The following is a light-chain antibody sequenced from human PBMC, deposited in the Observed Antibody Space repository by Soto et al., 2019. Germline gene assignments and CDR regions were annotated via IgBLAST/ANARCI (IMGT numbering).Light chain of an antibody. Sequence: DIVMTQSPDSLAVSLGERATINCKSSQSVLYSSINKNYLAWYQQKPGQPPKLLIYWASTRESGVPDRFSGSGSGTDFTLTISSLQAEDVAVYYCQQYYSTLFTFGPGTIVDIK. CDR2: WAS. CDR1: QSVLYSSINKNY. V-gene: IGKV4-1*01. CDR3: QQYYSTLFT. J-gene: IGKJ3*01.